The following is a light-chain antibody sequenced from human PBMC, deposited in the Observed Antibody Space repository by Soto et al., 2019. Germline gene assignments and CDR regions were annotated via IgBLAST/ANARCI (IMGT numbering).Light chain of an antibody. J-gene: IGKJ5*01. CDR1: QSISGY. CDR3: QQSYSVPFT. V-gene: IGKV1-39*01. Sequence: DILMTQSPSSLSASVGDRVTISCRASQSISGYLNWYQQKPGKVPKLLVYATSSFQSGVPSRFSGSGSVTDFPLTISSLQPEDFATYYCQQSYSVPFTFGHGTRLEIK. CDR2: ATS.